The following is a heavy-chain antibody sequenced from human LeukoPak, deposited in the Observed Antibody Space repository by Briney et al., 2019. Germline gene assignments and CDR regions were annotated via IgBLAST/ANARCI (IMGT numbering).Heavy chain of an antibody. V-gene: IGHV3-7*01. Sequence: GGSLRLSCVASGVSISGQWMNWIRQAPGQGLEWVANIKHDGSEEYYVDSVKGRFTISRDDGRNSVSLQMNSVRAEDTAVYYCGYTNNFYHWGEGTLVVVSS. D-gene: IGHD3-16*02. CDR1: GVSISGQW. CDR2: IKHDGSEE. J-gene: IGHJ4*02. CDR3: GYTNNFYH.